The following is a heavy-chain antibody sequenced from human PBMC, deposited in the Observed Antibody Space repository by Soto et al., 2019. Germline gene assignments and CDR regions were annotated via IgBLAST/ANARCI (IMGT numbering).Heavy chain of an antibody. CDR2: ISENIAYI. D-gene: IGHD6-25*01. CDR3: ANYQRQPGGFEY. CDR1: GFAFSDSA. V-gene: IGHV3-23*01. J-gene: IGHJ4*02. Sequence: PGGSLRLSCVASGFAFSDSAMRWVRQAPGKGPEWVSTISENIAYIYYADSVKGRFSISRDNSKNTVYLRMNNLRAEDTAIYYCANYQRQPGGFEYWGQGA.